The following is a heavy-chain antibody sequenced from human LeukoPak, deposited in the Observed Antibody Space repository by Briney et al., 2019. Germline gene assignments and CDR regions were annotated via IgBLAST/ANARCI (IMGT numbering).Heavy chain of an antibody. Sequence: SETLSLTCTVSGGSFSSGGYYWGWHRQHPGTGREWVGYIYYSGSTYYNPSLKSRVTISVDTSKNQFSLKLSSVTAADTAVYYCASEYYYDSSGYYYNYWGQGTLVTVSS. CDR3: ASEYYYDSSGYYYNY. CDR2: IYYSGST. D-gene: IGHD3-22*01. V-gene: IGHV4-31*03. CDR1: GGSFSSGGYY. J-gene: IGHJ4*02.